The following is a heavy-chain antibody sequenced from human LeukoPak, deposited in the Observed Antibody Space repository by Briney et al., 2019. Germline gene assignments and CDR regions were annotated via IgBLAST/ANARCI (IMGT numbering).Heavy chain of an antibody. Sequence: ASETLSLTCTVSGGSISSYYWSWIRQPPGKGLEWVANIKQDGSEKYYVDSVKGRFTISRDNAKNSLYLQMNSLRAEDTAVYYCARLYSSSWYWSLYYYYYMDVWGKGTTVTVSS. CDR1: GGSISSYY. V-gene: IGHV3-7*01. CDR2: IKQDGSEK. CDR3: ARLYSSSWYWSLYYYYYMDV. J-gene: IGHJ6*03. D-gene: IGHD6-13*01.